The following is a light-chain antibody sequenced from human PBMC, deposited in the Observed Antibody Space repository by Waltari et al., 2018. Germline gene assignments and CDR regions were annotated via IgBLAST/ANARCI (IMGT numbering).Light chain of an antibody. V-gene: IGKV1-5*01. CDR1: QSISRC. CDR3: QQYNGYSGT. J-gene: IGKJ1*01. CDR2: AAS. Sequence: DIQMTQSPSTLSAAVGDRVTISCRASQSISRCLARYQHKPGTAPKLLIYAASSLQNGVPSRFSGSGSDTEFTLTISSLQPDDFATYYCQQYNGYSGTFGQGTKVEIK.